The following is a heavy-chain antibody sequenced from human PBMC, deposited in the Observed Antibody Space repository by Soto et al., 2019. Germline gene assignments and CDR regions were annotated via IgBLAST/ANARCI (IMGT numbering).Heavy chain of an antibody. CDR3: ARDKDSSSWMYFDY. CDR1: GFTFSSYE. Sequence: EVQLVESGGGLVQPGGSLRLSCAASGFTFSSYEMNWVRQAPGKGLESVSYISSSGSTIYYADSVKGRFTISRDNAKNSLYLQMNSLRAEDTAVYYCARDKDSSSWMYFDYWGQGTLVTVSS. D-gene: IGHD6-13*01. V-gene: IGHV3-48*03. J-gene: IGHJ4*02. CDR2: ISSSGSTI.